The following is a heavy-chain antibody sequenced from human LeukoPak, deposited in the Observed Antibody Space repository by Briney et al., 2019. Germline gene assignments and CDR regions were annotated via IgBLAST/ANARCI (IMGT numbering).Heavy chain of an antibody. CDR2: IPYDGSNK. J-gene: IGHJ4*02. D-gene: IGHD4-23*01. CDR3: ARAEGYGGELDS. CDR1: GFTFSTYA. Sequence: GGSLRLSCAASGFTFSTYAMHWVRQAPGKGLEWVAVIPYDGSNKYYADSGKGRFTISRENSKNRLYLQMNSLRAEDTAVYYCARAEGYGGELDSWGQGTLVTVSS. V-gene: IGHV3-30*04.